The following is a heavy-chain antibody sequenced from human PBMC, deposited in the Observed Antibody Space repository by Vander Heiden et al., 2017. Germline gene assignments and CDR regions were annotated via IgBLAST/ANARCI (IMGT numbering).Heavy chain of an antibody. D-gene: IGHD6-6*01. CDR3: TRPSGSTYSSSSSWFDP. Sequence: EVQLVESGGGLVQPGGSLKLSCAASGFTFRGSAMDWVRQAFGKGREWVGRIRRKANSYATGYAASVKGRFTISRDDSKNTAYLQMNSLKTEDTAVYYCTRPSGSTYSSSSSWFDPWGQGTLVTVSS. CDR1: GFTFRGSA. CDR2: IRRKANSYAT. J-gene: IGHJ5*02. V-gene: IGHV3-73*02.